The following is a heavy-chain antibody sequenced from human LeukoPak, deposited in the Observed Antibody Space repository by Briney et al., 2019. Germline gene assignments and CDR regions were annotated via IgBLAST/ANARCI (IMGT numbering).Heavy chain of an antibody. CDR2: ISGNGGGT. CDR1: GFTFSSYG. J-gene: IGHJ4*02. Sequence: PGGSLRLSCAASGFTFSSYGMSWVRQAPGKGLEWVSAISGNGGGTYYGDSVKGRFTISRDNSKNTLYLQMNSLRADDTAVYYCARSGLSRFDYWGQGTLVTVSS. D-gene: IGHD4/OR15-4a*01. CDR3: ARSGLSRFDY. V-gene: IGHV3-23*01.